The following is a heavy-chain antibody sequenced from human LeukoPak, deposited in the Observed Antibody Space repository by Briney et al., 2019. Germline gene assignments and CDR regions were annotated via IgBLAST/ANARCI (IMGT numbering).Heavy chain of an antibody. CDR1: GYTFTGYG. CDR3: ARAPGVLLWFGELSPTDY. D-gene: IGHD3-10*01. V-gene: IGHV1-18*01. J-gene: IGHJ4*02. CDR2: VSAYNGNT. Sequence: GASVKVSCQASGYTFTGYGISWVRQAPGQGLEWIGWVSAYNGNTNYAQKLQGRVTMTTDTSTSTAYMELRSLRSDDTAVYYCARAPGVLLWFGELSPTDYWGQGTLVTVSS.